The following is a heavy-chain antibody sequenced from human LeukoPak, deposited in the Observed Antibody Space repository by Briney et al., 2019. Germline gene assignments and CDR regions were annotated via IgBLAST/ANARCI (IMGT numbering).Heavy chain of an antibody. CDR2: IIPIFGTA. CDR3: AGSTVTRPAEYFQH. CDR1: GGTFSRYA. J-gene: IGHJ1*01. Sequence: ASVKVSCKASGGTFSRYAISWVRQAPGQGLEWMGGIIPIFGTANYAQKFQGRVTITADESTSTAYMELSSLRSEDTAVYYCAGSTVTRPAEYFQHWGQGTLVTVSS. V-gene: IGHV1-69*13. D-gene: IGHD4-17*01.